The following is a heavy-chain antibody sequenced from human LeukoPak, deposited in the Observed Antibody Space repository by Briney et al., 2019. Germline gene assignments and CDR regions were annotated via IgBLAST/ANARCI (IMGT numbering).Heavy chain of an antibody. CDR3: AKWGPYYGGNSIRKPSYFDY. V-gene: IGHV3-23*01. J-gene: IGHJ4*02. D-gene: IGHD4-23*01. CDR2: ISSSGGST. CDR1: GFTFSSYA. Sequence: PGGSLRLSCAASGFTFSSYAMSWVRQAPGKGLEWVSAISSSGGSTYYADSVKGRFTISRDNSKNTLYLQMNSLRAEDTAVYYCAKWGPYYGGNSIRKPSYFDYWGQGTLVTVSS.